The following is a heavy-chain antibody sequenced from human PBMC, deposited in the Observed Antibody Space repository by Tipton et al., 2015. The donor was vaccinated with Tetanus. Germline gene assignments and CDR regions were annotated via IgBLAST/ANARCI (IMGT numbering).Heavy chain of an antibody. CDR3: ARGSDIVVVPGATRADWFDP. CDR1: GVSISGYY. CDR2: VDRSGTT. D-gene: IGHD2-2*01. V-gene: IGHV4-4*07. J-gene: IGHJ5*02. Sequence: TLSLTCTVSGVSISGYYWSWIRQPAGKGLEWIGRVDRSGTTTYNPSLKGRVTMSLDTSKNQFSLKLTSVTAADTAMYYCARGSDIVVVPGATRADWFDPWGQGTLVTVSS.